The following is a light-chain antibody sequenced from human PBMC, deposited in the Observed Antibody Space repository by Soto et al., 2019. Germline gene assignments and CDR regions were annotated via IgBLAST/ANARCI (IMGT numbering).Light chain of an antibody. CDR2: TAS. J-gene: IGKJ1*01. Sequence: DIQMTQSPSSLSASVGGRVTITCRASQSISISLNWYQLKPGKAPKVLIYTASTLQTGVPSRFSGSGSGTDFILTINWLQSEDFATYYCQQYYDYPRTFGQGTKVDIK. CDR3: QQYYDYPRT. CDR1: QSISIS. V-gene: IGKV1-39*01.